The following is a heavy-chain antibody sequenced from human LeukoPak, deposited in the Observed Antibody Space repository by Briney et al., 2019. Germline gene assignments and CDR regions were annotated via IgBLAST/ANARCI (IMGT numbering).Heavy chain of an antibody. Sequence: SVKVSCKASGGTFTSYAISWVRQAPGQGLEWIGGIIPIFGTANYAQKFQGRVTITADESTSTAYMELSSLRSEDTAVYYCATLRPKLRYFDWSMGYYGMDVWGKGTTVTVSS. J-gene: IGHJ6*04. CDR2: IIPIFGTA. V-gene: IGHV1-69*01. CDR3: ATLRPKLRYFDWSMGYYGMDV. CDR1: GGTFTSYA. D-gene: IGHD3-9*01.